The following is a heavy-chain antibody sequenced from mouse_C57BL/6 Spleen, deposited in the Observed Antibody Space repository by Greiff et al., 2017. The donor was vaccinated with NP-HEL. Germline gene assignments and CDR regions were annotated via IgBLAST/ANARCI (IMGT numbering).Heavy chain of an antibody. V-gene: IGHV1-72*01. Sequence: VKQSCKASGYTFTSYWMHWVKQRPGRGLEWIGRIDPNSGGTKYNEKFKSKATLTVDKPSSTAYMQLSSLTSEDSAVYYCARRRYYGSSYDFDYWGQGTTLTVSS. J-gene: IGHJ2*01. D-gene: IGHD1-1*01. CDR3: ARRRYYGSSYDFDY. CDR1: GYTFTSYW. CDR2: IDPNSGGT.